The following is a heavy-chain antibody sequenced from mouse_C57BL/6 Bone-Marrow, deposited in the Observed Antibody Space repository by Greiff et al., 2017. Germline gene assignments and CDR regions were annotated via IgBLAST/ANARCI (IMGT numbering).Heavy chain of an antibody. J-gene: IGHJ2*01. Sequence: VKMVGSGGGLLKPGGALELSCSTSGFTFRDHGIHWGRQAPEKGLVWVAYISGGSSTIYYPDNVKGRFTISRDNAKNNLYLQMSHLKSEDTAMYYCAREGAGDYWGQGTTLTVSS. CDR2: ISGGSSTI. CDR3: AREGAGDY. V-gene: IGHV5-17*03. CDR1: GFTFRDHG.